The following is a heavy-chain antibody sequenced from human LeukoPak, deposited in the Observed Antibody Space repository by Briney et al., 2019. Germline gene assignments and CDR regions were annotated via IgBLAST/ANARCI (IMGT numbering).Heavy chain of an antibody. CDR2: ISSSSSYI. Sequence: PGGSLRLSCAASGFTFITYSMNWVRQAQGKGLEWVSSISSSSSYIYYAASVKGRFTISRDNAKNSLYLQMNSLRAEDTAVYYCARGSSGWSAGYYYGMDVWGQGTTVTVSS. D-gene: IGHD6-19*01. J-gene: IGHJ6*02. V-gene: IGHV3-21*01. CDR1: GFTFITYS. CDR3: ARGSSGWSAGYYYGMDV.